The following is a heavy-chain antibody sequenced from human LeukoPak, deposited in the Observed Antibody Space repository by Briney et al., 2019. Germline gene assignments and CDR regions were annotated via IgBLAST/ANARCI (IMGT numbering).Heavy chain of an antibody. CDR2: MWFDGSNI. J-gene: IGHJ4*02. CDR1: GFTFSSYG. CDR3: AKDFGAVAGRGIDS. V-gene: IGHV3-33*06. D-gene: IGHD6-19*01. Sequence: PGRSLRLSCAASGFTFSSYGMHWVRQAPGKGLEWVAVMWFDGSNIYYADSVKGRFTISRDNSKNTLYLQMNSLRAEDSALYYCAKDFGAVAGRGIDSWGQGTLVTVSS.